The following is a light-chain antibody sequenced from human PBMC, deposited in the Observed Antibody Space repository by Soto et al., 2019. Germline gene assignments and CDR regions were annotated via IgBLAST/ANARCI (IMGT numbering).Light chain of an antibody. J-gene: IGLJ1*01. V-gene: IGLV2-8*01. CDR3: SSYAGSNNFV. CDR1: SSDIGGYNY. CDR2: EVT. Sequence: QCVLTQPPSASESPGRSVTISCPGTSSDIGGYNYVSWYQQYPGKAPKLMIYEVTKRPSGVPDRFSGSKSGNTASLTVSGLQAEDEADYYCSSYAGSNNFVFGTGTKVTVL.